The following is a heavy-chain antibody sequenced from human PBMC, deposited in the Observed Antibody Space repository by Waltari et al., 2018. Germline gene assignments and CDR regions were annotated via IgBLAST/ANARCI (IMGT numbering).Heavy chain of an antibody. CDR2: IIPILGIA. D-gene: IGHD3-16*01. J-gene: IGHJ5*02. CDR1: GGTFSSYA. CDR3: ARGRGRLWPKPCVWFDP. V-gene: IGHV1-69*04. Sequence: QVQLVQSGAEVKKPGSSVKVSCQASGGTFSSYAIRWVRQAPGQGLEWMGRIIPILGIANYAQKFQGRVTITADKSTSTAYMELSSLRSEDTAVYYCARGRGRLWPKPCVWFDPWGQGTLVTVSS.